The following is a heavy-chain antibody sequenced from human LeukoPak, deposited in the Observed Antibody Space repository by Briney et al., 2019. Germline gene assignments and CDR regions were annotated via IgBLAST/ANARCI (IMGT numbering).Heavy chain of an antibody. V-gene: IGHV3-48*01. D-gene: IGHD6-13*01. J-gene: IGHJ4*02. CDR1: GFTFSSYS. Sequence: PGGSLRLSCAASGFTFSSYSMNWVRQAPGKGLEWVSYISGGSSTIYYADSVKGRFTISRDNAKNSLYLQMNSLRAGDTAVYYCASDFQQSEDYWGQGTLVTVSS. CDR2: ISGGSSTI. CDR3: ASDFQQSEDY.